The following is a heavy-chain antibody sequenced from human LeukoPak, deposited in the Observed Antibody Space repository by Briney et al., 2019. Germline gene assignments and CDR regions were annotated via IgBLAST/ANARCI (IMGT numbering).Heavy chain of an antibody. J-gene: IGHJ4*02. CDR3: ATRKLGNDY. D-gene: IGHD7-27*01. CDR1: GGSISSYY. CDR2: IYYTET. V-gene: IGHV4-59*01. Sequence: SETLSLTCTVSGGSISSYYWSWIRQPPGKGLEWIGYIYYTETSYNPSLKSRVTISADTSKNQFSLKLYSVTAADTAVYYCATRKLGNDYWGQGTLVTVSS.